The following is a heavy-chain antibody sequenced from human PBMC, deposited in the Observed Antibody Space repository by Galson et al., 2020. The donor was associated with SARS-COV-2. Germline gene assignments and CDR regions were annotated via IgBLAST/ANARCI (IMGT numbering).Heavy chain of an antibody. V-gene: IGHV3-23*01. CDR1: GSPSSSNV. CDR3: AKLTCRDLLLWFWELPSWYMDV. D-gene: IGHD3-10*01. Sequence: GGSLRLSFPPSGSPSSSNVMTWFRQAPGRGLEWFSAIRGSEGRTYSADSVKGRFTISRTNSKNKLYLKMNSLRDEDTAVYYCAKLTCRDLLLWFWELPSWYMDVWGKGTTVTVSS. CDR2: IRGSEGRT. J-gene: IGHJ6*03.